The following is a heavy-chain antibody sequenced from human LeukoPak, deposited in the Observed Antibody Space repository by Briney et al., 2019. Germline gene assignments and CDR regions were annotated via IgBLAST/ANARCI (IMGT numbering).Heavy chain of an antibody. CDR1: GFSFSDYD. V-gene: IGHV3-33*01. Sequence: GGSLRLSCAASGFSFSDYDMHWVRQAPGKGLEWVAVIWYDGSNKYYADSVKGRFTISRDNAKNSLYLQMNSLRAEDTAVYYCARDLAADKRAMDVWGQGTTVTVSS. J-gene: IGHJ6*02. CDR2: IWYDGSNK. D-gene: IGHD6-13*01. CDR3: ARDLAADKRAMDV.